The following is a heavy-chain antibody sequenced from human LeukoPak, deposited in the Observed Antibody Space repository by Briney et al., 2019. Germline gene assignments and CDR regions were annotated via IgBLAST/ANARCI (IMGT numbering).Heavy chain of an antibody. D-gene: IGHD3-16*02. J-gene: IGHJ4*02. CDR2: ISSSSSYI. V-gene: IGHV3-21*01. Sequence: GGSLRLSCAASGFTFSSYSMNWVRQAPGKGLEWVSSISSSSSYIYYADSVKGRFTISRDNAKNSLYLQMNSLRAEDTAVYYCPRELRLGELSFRIFDYWGQGTLVTVSS. CDR1: GFTFSSYS. CDR3: PRELRLGELSFRIFDY.